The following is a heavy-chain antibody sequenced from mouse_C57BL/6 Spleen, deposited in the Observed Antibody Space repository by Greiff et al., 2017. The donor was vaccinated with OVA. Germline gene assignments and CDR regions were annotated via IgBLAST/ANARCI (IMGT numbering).Heavy chain of an antibody. CDR3: TKTTVVEGAY. Sequence: EVQLQQSGAELVRPGASVKLSCTASGFNIKDDYMHWVKQRPEQGLEWIGWIDPENGDTEYASKFQGKATITADTSSNTAYLQLSSLTSEDTAVYYCTKTTVVEGAYWGQGTLVTVSA. D-gene: IGHD1-1*01. CDR1: GFNIKDDY. J-gene: IGHJ3*01. V-gene: IGHV14-4*01. CDR2: IDPENGDT.